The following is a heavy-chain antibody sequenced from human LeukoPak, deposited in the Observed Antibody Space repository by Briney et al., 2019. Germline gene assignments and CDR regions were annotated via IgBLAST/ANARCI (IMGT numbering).Heavy chain of an antibody. D-gene: IGHD6-13*01. V-gene: IGHV3-9*01. CDR3: XXXXTNSSSWYLYWYFDR. J-gene: IGHJ2*01. CDR2: ISWNSGSI. CDR1: GFTFDDYA. Sequence: SLRLSCAASGFTFDDYAMHWVRQAPGKGLEWVSGISWNSGSIGYADSVKGRFTISRDNAKNSLYLQTNSLRADDTALYYXXXXXTNSSSWYLYWYFDRWGRGTLVTVSS.